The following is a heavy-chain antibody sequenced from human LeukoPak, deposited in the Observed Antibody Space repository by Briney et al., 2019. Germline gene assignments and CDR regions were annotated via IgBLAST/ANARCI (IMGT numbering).Heavy chain of an antibody. CDR3: ARAPSYYGSGSYYAFDI. J-gene: IGHJ3*02. CDR2: IYHSGST. V-gene: IGHV4-30-2*01. D-gene: IGHD3-10*01. Sequence: SQTLSLTCAVSGGSISSGGYSWSWIRQPPGKGLEWIGYIYHSGSTYYNPSLKSRATISVDRSKNQFSLKLSSVTAADTAVYYCARAPSYYGSGSYYAFDIWGQGTMVTVSS. CDR1: GGSISSGGYS.